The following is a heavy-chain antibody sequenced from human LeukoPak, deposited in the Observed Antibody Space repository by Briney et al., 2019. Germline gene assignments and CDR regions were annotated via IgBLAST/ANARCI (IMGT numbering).Heavy chain of an antibody. D-gene: IGHD2-8*02. V-gene: IGHV3-23*01. J-gene: IGHJ4*02. Sequence: PGGSLRLTYAASGFTFSSYAKSWVRQAPGKGLEWVSAISGSGGSTYYADSVKGRFTISRDNSKNTLYLQMNSLRAEDTAVYYCAKDWSWTFDYWGQGTLVTVSS. CDR1: GFTFSSYA. CDR3: AKDWSWTFDY. CDR2: ISGSGGST.